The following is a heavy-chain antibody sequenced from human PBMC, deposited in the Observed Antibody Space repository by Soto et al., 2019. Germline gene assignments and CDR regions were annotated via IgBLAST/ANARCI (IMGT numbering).Heavy chain of an antibody. Sequence: SETLSLTCAVYGGCFSGYYWSWIRQPPGKGLEWIGEINHSGSTNYNPSLKSRVTISVDTSKNQFSLKLSSVTAADTAVYYCARAYSYYYYYMDVWGKGTTVTVSS. CDR3: ARAYSYYYYYMDV. CDR1: GGCFSGYY. CDR2: INHSGST. J-gene: IGHJ6*03. V-gene: IGHV4-34*01. D-gene: IGHD4-4*01.